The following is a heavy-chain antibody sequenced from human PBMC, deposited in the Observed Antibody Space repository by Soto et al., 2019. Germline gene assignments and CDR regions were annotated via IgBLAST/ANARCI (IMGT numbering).Heavy chain of an antibody. CDR1: GFTFSSYD. V-gene: IGHV3-13*01. J-gene: IGHJ4*02. CDR3: ARGPSGFGIDY. Sequence: EVQLVESGGGLVQPGGSLRLSCEGSGFTFSSYDMHWVRQATGKGLEWVSAVTTAGDTYYPGSVKGRFTISRENAKNSLYLQLNSLRAGDTAVYYCARGPSGFGIDYWGQGTLVTVSS. D-gene: IGHD3-16*01. CDR2: VTTAGDT.